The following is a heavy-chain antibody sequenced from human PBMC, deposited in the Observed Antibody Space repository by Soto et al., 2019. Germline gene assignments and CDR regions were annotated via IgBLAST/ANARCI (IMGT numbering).Heavy chain of an antibody. J-gene: IGHJ4*02. CDR1: GYTFSTYA. V-gene: IGHV1-3*01. CDR3: ARAPSWYSFDY. CDR2: INAGNGNI. D-gene: IGHD6-13*01. Sequence: ASVKVSRKASGYTFSTYAMHWVRQAPGQRLGWMGWINAGNGNIKYSQKFQGRLTITRDTSASTAYMELSSLRSEDTAVYYCARAPSWYSFDYWGQGTLVTVSS.